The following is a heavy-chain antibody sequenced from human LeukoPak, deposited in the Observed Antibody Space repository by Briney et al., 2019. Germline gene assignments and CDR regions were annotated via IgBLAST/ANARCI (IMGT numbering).Heavy chain of an antibody. J-gene: IGHJ4*02. Sequence: ASVKVSCKTSGYTFTGYYMHWVRQAPGQGFEWMGRMNPSSGGTNYAQKFQGRVTMTRDTSTSTAYMELSRLRSDDTAVYYCASYQLQNYWGQGTLVTVSP. CDR3: ASYQLQNY. V-gene: IGHV1-2*06. D-gene: IGHD2-2*01. CDR1: GYTFTGYY. CDR2: MNPSSGGT.